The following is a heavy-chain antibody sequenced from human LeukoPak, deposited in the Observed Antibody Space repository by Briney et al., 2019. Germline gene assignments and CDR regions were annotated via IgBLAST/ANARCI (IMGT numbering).Heavy chain of an antibody. Sequence: PGGSLRLSCAASGFTFDDYTMHWVRQAPGKGLEWVSAISGSGGSTYYADSVKGRFTISRDNSKNTLYLQMNSLRAEDTAVYYCAKDYGDYVGSAFDIWGQGTMVTVSS. V-gene: IGHV3-23*01. CDR3: AKDYGDYVGSAFDI. J-gene: IGHJ3*02. CDR2: ISGSGGST. D-gene: IGHD4-17*01. CDR1: GFTFDDYT.